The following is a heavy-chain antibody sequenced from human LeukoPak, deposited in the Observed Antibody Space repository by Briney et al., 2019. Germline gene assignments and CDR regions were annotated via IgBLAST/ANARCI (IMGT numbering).Heavy chain of an antibody. Sequence: SETLSLTCTVSGVSISGYYWSWIRQPPGKGLEWIGYIYYSGSSNYNPSLKSRVTISVDTSRNQFSLNLSSVTAADTAEYYCARIIVGAQGGFDYWGQGTLVTVSS. J-gene: IGHJ4*02. V-gene: IGHV4-59*01. CDR1: GVSISGYY. CDR3: ARIIVGAQGGFDY. D-gene: IGHD1-26*01. CDR2: IYYSGSS.